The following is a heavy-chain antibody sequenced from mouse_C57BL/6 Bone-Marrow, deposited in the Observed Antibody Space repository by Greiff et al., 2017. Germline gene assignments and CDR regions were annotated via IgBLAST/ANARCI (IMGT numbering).Heavy chain of an antibody. CDR2: INPNNGGT. J-gene: IGHJ2*01. Sequence: VQLQQSGPELVKPGASVKISCKASGYTFTDYYMNWVKQSHGKSLEWIGDINPNNGGTSYNQKFKGKATLTVDKSSSTAYMELRSLTSEDSAVXYCARNYYGSSLEDYWGQDTTLTVSS. CDR1: GYTFTDYY. D-gene: IGHD1-1*01. CDR3: ARNYYGSSLEDY. V-gene: IGHV1-26*01.